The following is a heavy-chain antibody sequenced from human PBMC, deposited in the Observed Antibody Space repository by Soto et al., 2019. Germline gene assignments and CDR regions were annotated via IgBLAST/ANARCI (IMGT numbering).Heavy chain of an antibody. CDR1: GGTFSNYG. CDR2: IIPIFGTA. CDR3: AREARSGYEDYYFDY. J-gene: IGHJ4*02. Sequence: PVKVSRKASGGTFSNYGNSWGRQGPGQGLEWMGGIIPIFGTANYAQKFQGRVTITADESTSTAYMELSSLRSEDTAVYYCAREARSGYEDYYFDYWGQGTLVTVSS. V-gene: IGHV1-69*13. D-gene: IGHD3-22*01.